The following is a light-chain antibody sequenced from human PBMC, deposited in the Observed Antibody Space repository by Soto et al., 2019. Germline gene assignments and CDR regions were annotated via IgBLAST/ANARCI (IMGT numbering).Light chain of an antibody. CDR3: QQYGSSPWP. CDR1: QSIARY. J-gene: IGKJ1*01. V-gene: IGKV1-39*01. CDR2: GAS. Sequence: IQMTQYPSSLSPSVGDRVTITCRASQSIARYLNWYQQKPGKAPKLLIYGASSRATGIPDRFSGSGSGTDFTLTISRLEPEDFALYNSQQYGSSPWPFGQGSKV.